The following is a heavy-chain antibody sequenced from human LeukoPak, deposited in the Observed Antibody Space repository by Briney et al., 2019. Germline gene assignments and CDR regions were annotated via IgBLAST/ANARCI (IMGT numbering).Heavy chain of an antibody. Sequence: SETLSLTCTVSGGSISSYYWSWIRQPPGKGLEWIGYIYYRGSTNYNPSLKSRVTISVDTSKKQFSLKLSSVTAADTAVYYCARGGLRGWFDPWGQGTLVTVSS. CDR3: ARGGLRGWFDP. J-gene: IGHJ5*02. V-gene: IGHV4-59*01. CDR1: GGSISSYY. CDR2: IYYRGST. D-gene: IGHD2-15*01.